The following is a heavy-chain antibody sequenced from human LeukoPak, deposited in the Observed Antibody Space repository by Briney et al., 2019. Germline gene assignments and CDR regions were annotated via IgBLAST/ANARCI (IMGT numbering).Heavy chain of an antibody. CDR2: IYNSGST. Sequence: SETLSLTCTVSGGSIRSYYWSWIRQPPGKGLEWIGYIYNSGSTNYNPSLKSRVTISVDTSKNQFSLKLTSVTAADTAVYYCARVKIDAFDIWGQGTMVTVSS. V-gene: IGHV4-59*01. J-gene: IGHJ3*02. CDR1: GGSIRSYY. CDR3: ARVKIDAFDI.